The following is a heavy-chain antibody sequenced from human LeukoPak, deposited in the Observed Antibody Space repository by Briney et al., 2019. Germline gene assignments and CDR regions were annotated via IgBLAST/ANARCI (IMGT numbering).Heavy chain of an antibody. CDR2: IYYSGST. CDR3: ARRPDNTGWFFDY. V-gene: IGHV4-39*07. D-gene: IGHD6-19*01. J-gene: IGHJ4*02. Sequence: SETLSLTCTVSGGSISSSSYYWGWIRQPPGKGLEWIGSIYYSGSTYYNPSLKNRVTISVDKSKNQFSLNLSSVTAADTAVYYCARRPDNTGWFFDYWGQGTLVTASS. CDR1: GGSISSSSYY.